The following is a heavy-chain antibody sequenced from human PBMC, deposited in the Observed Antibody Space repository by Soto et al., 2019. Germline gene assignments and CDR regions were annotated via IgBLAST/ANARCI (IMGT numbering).Heavy chain of an antibody. J-gene: IGHJ4*02. D-gene: IGHD6-13*01. CDR1: GFTFSDYD. Sequence: EVQLVESGGGLVQPGGSLRLSCAASGFTFSDYDMNWVRQAPGKGLEWVSYIRSSSFSIYYADSAKGRFTISRDNAKNSLSVQMNSLRGEDTAVYYCARDVGGGSWDYVGEGPRVTVSS. CDR2: IRSSSFSI. V-gene: IGHV3-48*01. CDR3: ARDVGGGSWDY.